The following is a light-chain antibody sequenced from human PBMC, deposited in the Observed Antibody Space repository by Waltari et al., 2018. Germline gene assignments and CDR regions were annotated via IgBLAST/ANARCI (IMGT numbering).Light chain of an antibody. CDR3: QHYVRLPAT. Sequence: SCRASQSVSRTLAWYQQKAGQAPRLLIYGASTRATGILERFSGGGSGTDFSLTISRLEPEDFAVYYCQHYVRLPATFGQGTKVEIK. CDR1: QSVSRT. CDR2: GAS. V-gene: IGKV3-20*01. J-gene: IGKJ1*01.